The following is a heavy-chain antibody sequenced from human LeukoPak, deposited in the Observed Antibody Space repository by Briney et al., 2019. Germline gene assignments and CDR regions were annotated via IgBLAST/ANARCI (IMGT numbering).Heavy chain of an antibody. CDR1: GFTFSSYA. D-gene: IGHD1-26*01. V-gene: IGHV3-30-3*01. Sequence: GGSLRLSCAASGFTFSSYAMHWVRQAPGKGLEWVAVISYDGSNKYYADSVKGRFTNSRDNSKNTLYLQMNSLRAEDTAVYYCARHPSGGALAFDIWGQGTMVTVSS. J-gene: IGHJ3*02. CDR2: ISYDGSNK. CDR3: ARHPSGGALAFDI.